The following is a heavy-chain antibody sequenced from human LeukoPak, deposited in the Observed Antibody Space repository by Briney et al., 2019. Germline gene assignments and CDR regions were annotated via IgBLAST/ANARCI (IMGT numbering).Heavy chain of an antibody. V-gene: IGHV5-51*01. CDR2: IYPGDSDT. Sequence: GESLKISCKGSGYSFTSYWIGWVRQMPGKGLEWMGIIYPGDSDTRYSPSFQGQVTISADKSISTAYLQWSSLKASDTAMYYCARRAPGSLMEYYFDYWGQGTLVTVSS. CDR3: ARRAPGSLMEYYFDY. J-gene: IGHJ4*02. CDR1: GYSFTSYW. D-gene: IGHD2-8*01.